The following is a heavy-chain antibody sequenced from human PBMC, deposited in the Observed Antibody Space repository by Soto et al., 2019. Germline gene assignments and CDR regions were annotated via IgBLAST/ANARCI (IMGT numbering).Heavy chain of an antibody. J-gene: IGHJ5*02. V-gene: IGHV4-30-2*01. CDR1: GGSISSGGYS. CDR3: ARDQREGNWFDP. CDR2: IYQSGST. Sequence: SETLSLTCAVSGGSISSGGYSWNWIRQPPGKGLEWTGYIYQSGSTHYNPSLKGRVTISVDRSKNQFSLKLSSVTAADTAVYYCARDQREGNWFDPWGHGTLVTVSS.